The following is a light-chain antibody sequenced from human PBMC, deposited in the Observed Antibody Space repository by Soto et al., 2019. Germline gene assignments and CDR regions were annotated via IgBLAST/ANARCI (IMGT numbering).Light chain of an antibody. CDR3: QQYNNWPPWT. CDR2: GAS. J-gene: IGKJ1*01. CDR1: QRVSSN. Sequence: EIVMTQSPATLSVSPGERATLSCRASQRVSSNLAWYQQKPGQAPRLLIYGASTRATGIPARFSGSGSETEFHPHNRNPPSEDFAVYYCQQYNNWPPWTFGQGTKVEIK. V-gene: IGKV3-15*01.